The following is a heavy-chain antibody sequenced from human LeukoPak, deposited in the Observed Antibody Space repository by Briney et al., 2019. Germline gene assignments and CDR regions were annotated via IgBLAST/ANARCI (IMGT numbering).Heavy chain of an antibody. D-gene: IGHD3-22*01. Sequence: SETLSLTCTVSGGSISSHYWSWIRQPPGKGLEWIGYIYYSGSTNYNPSLKSRVTISVDTSKNQFSLKLSSVTAADTAVYYCAREEGFYDSSGQRYYYYYMDVWGKGTTVTVSS. J-gene: IGHJ6*03. CDR1: GGSISSHY. CDR3: AREEGFYDSSGQRYYYYYMDV. V-gene: IGHV4-59*11. CDR2: IYYSGST.